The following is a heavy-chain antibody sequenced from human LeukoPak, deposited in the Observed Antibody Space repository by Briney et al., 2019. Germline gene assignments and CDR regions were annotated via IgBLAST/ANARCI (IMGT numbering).Heavy chain of an antibody. V-gene: IGHV1-69-2*01. CDR1: GYTFTDYY. D-gene: IGHD2-15*01. J-gene: IGHJ5*02. Sequence: ASVKVSCKVSGYTFTDYYMHWVQQAPGKGLEWMGLVDPEDGETIYAGKFQGRVTITADTSTDTAYMELSSLRSEDTAVYYCATEGYCSGGSCYYWFDPWGQGTLVTVSS. CDR2: VDPEDGET. CDR3: ATEGYCSGGSCYYWFDP.